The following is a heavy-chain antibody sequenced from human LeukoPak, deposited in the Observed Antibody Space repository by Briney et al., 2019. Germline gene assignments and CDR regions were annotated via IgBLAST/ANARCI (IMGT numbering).Heavy chain of an antibody. D-gene: IGHD1-26*01. CDR3: ARVAGSIDY. CDR2: MNLKSGYT. J-gene: IGHJ4*02. Sequence: ASVKVSCKASGYSFTTYDINWVPQATGQGLEWMGWMNLKSGYTGYAQKFQGRVTITRDTSTSTVYMELSSLRSEDTAVYYCARVAGSIDYWGQGTLVTVSS. CDR1: GYSFTTYD. V-gene: IGHV1-8*03.